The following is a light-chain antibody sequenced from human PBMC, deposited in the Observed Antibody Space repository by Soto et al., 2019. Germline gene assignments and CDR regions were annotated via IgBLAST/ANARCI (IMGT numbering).Light chain of an antibody. J-gene: IGLJ3*02. CDR3: SSYTSSSTWV. Sequence: QSALTQPASVSGSPGQSITISCTGTSGDVGGYNYVSWYQQHPGKAPKLMIYDVGNRPSGVSNRFSGSKSGNTASLTISGLQAEDEADYYCSSYTSSSTWVFGGGTKLTVL. CDR2: DVG. CDR1: SGDVGGYNY. V-gene: IGLV2-14*01.